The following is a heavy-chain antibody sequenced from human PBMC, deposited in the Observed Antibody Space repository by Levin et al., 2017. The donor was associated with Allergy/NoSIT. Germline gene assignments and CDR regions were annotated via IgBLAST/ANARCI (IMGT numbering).Heavy chain of an antibody. D-gene: IGHD1-26*01. CDR2: ISWNGGSI. CDR3: AKAVLSHSPYDALDI. J-gene: IGHJ3*02. Sequence: GGSLRLSCAASGFSFNHYAMHWVRQGPGKGLEWVSGISWNGGSIGYVDSVKCRFIISRDNAKNSLYLQMNSLRGEDTACYYCAKAVLSHSPYDALDIWGQGTMVTVSS. V-gene: IGHV3-9*01. CDR1: GFSFNHYA.